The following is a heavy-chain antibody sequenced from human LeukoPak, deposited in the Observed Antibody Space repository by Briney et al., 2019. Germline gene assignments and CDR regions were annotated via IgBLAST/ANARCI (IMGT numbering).Heavy chain of an antibody. V-gene: IGHV3-23*01. CDR3: ARGYCSSTTCSVDY. CDR2: ISGSGGST. CDR1: GFTFSSYA. Sequence: PGGSLRLSCAASGFTFSSYAMSWVRQAPGKGLEWVSAISGSGGSTYYADSVKGRFTISRDNSQNTLYLQMNSLRAEDTAVYYCARGYCSSTTCSVDYWGQGTLVTVSS. D-gene: IGHD2-2*01. J-gene: IGHJ4*02.